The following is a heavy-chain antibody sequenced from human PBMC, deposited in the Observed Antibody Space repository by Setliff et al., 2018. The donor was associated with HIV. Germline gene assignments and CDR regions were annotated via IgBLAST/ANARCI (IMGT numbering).Heavy chain of an antibody. CDR2: ISGSGGNT. D-gene: IGHD6-19*01. CDR1: GFTFTNYA. Sequence: PGGSLRLSCAVSGFTFTNYAMSWVRQAPGKGLQWVSTISGSGGNTNYADSVKGRFTVSRDNSKNTLYLQMNSLGPEDTALYYCARETPNSGWYRKEGYYFDYWGQGTLVTVSS. V-gene: IGHV3-23*01. CDR3: ARETPNSGWYRKEGYYFDY. J-gene: IGHJ4*02.